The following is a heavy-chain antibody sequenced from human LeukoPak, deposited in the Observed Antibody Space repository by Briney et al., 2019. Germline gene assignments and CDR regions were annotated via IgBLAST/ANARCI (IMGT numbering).Heavy chain of an antibody. J-gene: IGHJ4*02. D-gene: IGHD2-2*01. CDR2: INPNSGGT. CDR3: ARVCSSTSCYPDYFDY. Sequence: ASVKVSCKASGYTFTGYYMHWVRQAPGQGLEWMGWINPNSGGTNYAQKFQGRVTMTRDTSISTAYMELSRLRSDDTAVYYCARVCSSTSCYPDYFDYWGQGTLVTVSS. V-gene: IGHV1-2*02. CDR1: GYTFTGYY.